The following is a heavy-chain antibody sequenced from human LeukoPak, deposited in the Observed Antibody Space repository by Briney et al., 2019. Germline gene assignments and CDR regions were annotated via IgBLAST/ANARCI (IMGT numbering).Heavy chain of an antibody. CDR2: IYYSGST. CDR1: GGSISSSSYY. CDR3: ARHSYCGGDCYSFGPYYFDY. Sequence: PSETLSLTCTVSGGSISSSSYYWGWIRQPPGKGLEWIGRIYYSGSTYYNPSLKSRVTISVDTSKNQFSLKLSSVTAADTAVYYCARHSYCGGDCYSFGPYYFDYWGQGTLVTVSS. V-gene: IGHV4-39*01. D-gene: IGHD2-21*01. J-gene: IGHJ4*02.